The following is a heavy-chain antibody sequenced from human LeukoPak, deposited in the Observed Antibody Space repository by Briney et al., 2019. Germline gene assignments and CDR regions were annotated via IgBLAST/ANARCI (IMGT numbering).Heavy chain of an antibody. Sequence: GESLKISWKGSGYSFTSYWIGWVRQMPGKGLEWMGIIYPGDSDTRYSPSFQGQVTISADKSISTAYLQRSSLKASDTAMYFCARHSSSWYPDFDYWGQGTLVTVSS. V-gene: IGHV5-51*01. CDR2: IYPGDSDT. J-gene: IGHJ4*02. D-gene: IGHD6-13*01. CDR1: GYSFTSYW. CDR3: ARHSSSWYPDFDY.